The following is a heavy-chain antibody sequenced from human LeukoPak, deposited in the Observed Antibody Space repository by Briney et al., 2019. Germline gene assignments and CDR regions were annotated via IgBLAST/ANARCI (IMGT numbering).Heavy chain of an antibody. D-gene: IGHD4-11*01. CDR2: IYYSGRI. J-gene: IGHJ3*02. V-gene: IGHV4-59*12. CDR3: ARAPWAYGNYVHAFDI. Sequence: SETLSLTCTVSGGSISSYYWSWIRQPPGKGLEWIGSIYYSGRIYYNASLKSRVTISVDTSKNHFSLKLTSVTAADTAVYYCARAPWAYGNYVHAFDIWGHGTMVTVSS. CDR1: GGSISSYY.